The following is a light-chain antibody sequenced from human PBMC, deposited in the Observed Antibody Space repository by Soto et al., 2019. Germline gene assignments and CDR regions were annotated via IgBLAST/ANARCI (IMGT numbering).Light chain of an antibody. V-gene: IGKV3-11*01. CDR1: QSVGSS. CDR2: DAS. CDR3: QQRSNWPPLT. Sequence: EIVLTQSPATLSLSPGERATLSCRASQSVGSSLGWYQQKPGQAPRLLIYDASNRATGIPARFSGSGSGTDFTLTISSLVPEDFAVYYCQQRSNWPPLTFGGGTKVDIK. J-gene: IGKJ4*01.